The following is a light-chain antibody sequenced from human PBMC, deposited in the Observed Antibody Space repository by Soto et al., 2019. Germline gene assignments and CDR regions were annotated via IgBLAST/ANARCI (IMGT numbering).Light chain of an antibody. J-gene: IGLJ2*01. CDR2: EVS. CDR3: SSYAGSENYVV. CDR1: SSDVGGYNS. Sequence: QYALPQPPSASGSPGQSVTISCTGTSSDVGGYNSVSWYQQHPGKAPKLMIYEVSKRPSGVPDRFSGSKSGDTASLTVSGLQAEDEAEYYCSSYAGSENYVVFGGGTKLTVL. V-gene: IGLV2-8*01.